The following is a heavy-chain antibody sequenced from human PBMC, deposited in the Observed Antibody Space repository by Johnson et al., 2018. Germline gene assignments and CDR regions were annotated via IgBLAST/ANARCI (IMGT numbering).Heavy chain of an antibody. D-gene: IGHD4-17*01. V-gene: IGHV3-9*01. CDR3: ARGLYGDYGDVEYFQH. J-gene: IGHJ1*01. CDR2: ISWSSGSI. CDR1: GFTFDDYA. Sequence: VQLVESGGGLVQPGRSLRLSCAASGFTFDDYAMHWVRQAPGKGLEWVSGISWSSGSIVYADSVKGRFTISRDNAKNSLYLHMNSLRAEDTAVSYCARGLYGDYGDVEYFQHWGQGTLVTGSS.